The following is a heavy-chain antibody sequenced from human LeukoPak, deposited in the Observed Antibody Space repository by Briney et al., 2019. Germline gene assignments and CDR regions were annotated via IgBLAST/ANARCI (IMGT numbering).Heavy chain of an antibody. V-gene: IGHV3-11*01. J-gene: IGHJ4*02. CDR3: ARGRPYFDY. CDR1: GLTFSDYY. CDR2: MSGSGSVI. Sequence: PGGSLRLSCAVSGLTFSDYYISWIRQAPGKGLEWISYMSGSGSVIYYADSVKGRFTISRDNAKNSLFLQMDSLRAEDTAVYYCARGRPYFDYWGQGTPVTVSS.